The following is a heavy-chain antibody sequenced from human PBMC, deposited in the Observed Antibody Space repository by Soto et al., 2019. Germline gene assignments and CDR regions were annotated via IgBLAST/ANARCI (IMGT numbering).Heavy chain of an antibody. CDR3: ARESYSSSWSDYYYYGMDV. CDR2: ISAYNGNT. J-gene: IGHJ6*02. Sequence: QVQLVKSGAEVKKPGASVKVSCKASGYTFTSYGISWVRQAPGQGLEWMGWISAYNGNTNYAQKLQGRVTMTTDTSTSTAYMELRSLRSDDTAVYYCARESYSSSWSDYYYYGMDVWGQGTTVTVSS. V-gene: IGHV1-18*01. CDR1: GYTFTSYG. D-gene: IGHD6-13*01.